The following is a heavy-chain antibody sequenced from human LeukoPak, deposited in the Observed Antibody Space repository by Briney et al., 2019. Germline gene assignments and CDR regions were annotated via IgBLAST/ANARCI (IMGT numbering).Heavy chain of an antibody. V-gene: IGHV3-30*04. Sequence: GGSLRLSCAASGFTFSSYVMHWVRQAPGKGLEWVAIISYDGSNEYYADSVKGRFTISRDNSKNTLYLQMNSLRSDDTAVYYCAREKTFWLDSWGQGTLVTVSS. CDR3: AREKTFWLDS. CDR2: ISYDGSNE. J-gene: IGHJ4*02. CDR1: GFTFSSYV. D-gene: IGHD3-3*01.